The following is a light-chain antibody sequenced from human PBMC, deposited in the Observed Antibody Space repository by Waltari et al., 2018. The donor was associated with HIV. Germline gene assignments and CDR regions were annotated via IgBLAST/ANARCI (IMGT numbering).Light chain of an antibody. CDR3: QVWDSSSDHAI. V-gene: IGLV3-21*02. CDR2: DGS. CDR1: NIGDKN. Sequence: SYVLTQAPSVSVAPGQTARVTCGGNNIGDKNVHWYQQKQGQAPVSVVYDGSDRPSGIPERFSGSNSGNTATLNINRVEAGDEADYYCQVWDSSSDHAIFGGGTKLTVL. J-gene: IGLJ2*01.